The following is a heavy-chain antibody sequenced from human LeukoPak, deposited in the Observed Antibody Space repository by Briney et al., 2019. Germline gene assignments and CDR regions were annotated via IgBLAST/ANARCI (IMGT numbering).Heavy chain of an antibody. CDR1: GFTFSSYP. V-gene: IGHV3-23*01. CDR2: ISGTGGST. CDR3: AKEWGGDYDDRVSDI. Sequence: GGSLRLSCAASGFTFSSYPMTWVRQSPERGLEWVSAISGTGGSTSYADSLKGRFTISRDNSKNTLYLQMSSLTAEDTAVYYCAKEWGGDYDDRVSDIGAKGKMVTVSS. J-gene: IGHJ3*02. D-gene: IGHD3-16*01.